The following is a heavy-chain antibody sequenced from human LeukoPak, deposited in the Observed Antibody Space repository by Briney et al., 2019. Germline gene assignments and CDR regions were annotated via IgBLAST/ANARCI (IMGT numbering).Heavy chain of an antibody. D-gene: IGHD4-17*01. J-gene: IGHJ6*03. V-gene: IGHV4-61*08. CDR2: IYYSGST. Sequence: SQTLSLTCTVSGGSISSGDYYWSWIRQPPGKGLEWIGYIYYSGSTNYNPSLKSRVTISVDTSKNQFSLKLSSVTAADTAVYYCARVTTVTGYYYYYYMDVRGKGTTVTVSS. CDR3: ARVTTVTGYYYYYYMDV. CDR1: GGSISSGDYY.